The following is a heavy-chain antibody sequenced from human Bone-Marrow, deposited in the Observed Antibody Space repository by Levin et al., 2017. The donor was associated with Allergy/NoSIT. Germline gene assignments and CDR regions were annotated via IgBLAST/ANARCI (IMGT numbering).Heavy chain of an antibody. J-gene: IGHJ3*02. CDR1: GFSFSSYE. CDR3: AVDSLGDAFDI. D-gene: IGHD3-16*01. V-gene: IGHV3-48*03. CDR2: ITTSGTTK. Sequence: GESLKISCEASGFSFSSYEMNWVRQAPGGGLEWVASITTSGTTKSYAVSVAGRFTIFRDNAKNSLSLQMNSLRAEDTALYCCAVDSLGDAFDIWGQGTVVTGSS.